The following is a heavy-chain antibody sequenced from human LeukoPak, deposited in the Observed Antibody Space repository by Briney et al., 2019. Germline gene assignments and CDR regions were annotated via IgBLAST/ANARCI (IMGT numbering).Heavy chain of an antibody. CDR1: GGSIRSSYYY. Sequence: SETLSGTCTVSGGSIRSSYYYWGWIRQPPGKGLEWIGSIYDSGSTYYNPSLKSRVTISVDTSKNQFSLKLSSVTAADTAVYYCARGNRYGEHYYYYYGMDVWGQGTTVTVSS. J-gene: IGHJ6*02. D-gene: IGHD4-17*01. CDR2: IYDSGST. CDR3: ARGNRYGEHYYYYYGMDV. V-gene: IGHV4-39*07.